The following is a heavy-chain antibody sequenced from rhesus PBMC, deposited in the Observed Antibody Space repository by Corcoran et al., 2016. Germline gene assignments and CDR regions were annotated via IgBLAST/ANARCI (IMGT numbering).Heavy chain of an antibody. Sequence: QLQLQESGPGLVKPSETLSVTCAVSGGSISSSYWSWIRQAPGKGLEWIGYIYGSGSSTNYNPSVKSRVSLSVETPKNKLSLKLSTVTTAETAVYYCARDVSVAAKGDFDYWGQGVLVTVSS. D-gene: IGHD4-29*01. CDR1: GGSISSSY. CDR2: IYGSGSST. J-gene: IGHJ4*01. V-gene: IGHV4-169*02. CDR3: ARDVSVAAKGDFDY.